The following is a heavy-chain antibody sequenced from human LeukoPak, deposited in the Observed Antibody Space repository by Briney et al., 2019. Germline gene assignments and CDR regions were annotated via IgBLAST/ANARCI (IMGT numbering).Heavy chain of an antibody. CDR3: TRHNYDRSGYGAFDI. J-gene: IGHJ3*02. V-gene: IGHV3-73*01. CDR2: IRSKTNNYAT. D-gene: IGHD3-22*01. CDR1: GFTFSGSD. Sequence: GGSLKLSCAAAGFTFSGSDIHWVRQASGKGLEWVGHIRSKTNNYATADAASVKGRFTFSRDDSKNTAYIQMNSLKTEDTAVYYCTRHNYDRSGYGAFDIWGQGTMVTVSS.